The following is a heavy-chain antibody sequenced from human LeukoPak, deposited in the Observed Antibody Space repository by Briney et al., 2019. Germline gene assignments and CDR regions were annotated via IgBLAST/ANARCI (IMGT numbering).Heavy chain of an antibody. CDR1: GFTLSDHY. J-gene: IGHJ6*02. Sequence: GGSLRLSCAVSGFTLSDHYVDWVRQAPGKGLEWVGRTRNKARSYTTEYAASVDGRFTISRDDSKNLLNLQMNSLKAEDTAVYYCARTVTTNYAMDVWGQGTTVTVSS. CDR2: TRNKARSYTT. V-gene: IGHV3-72*01. D-gene: IGHD4-17*01. CDR3: ARTVTTNYAMDV.